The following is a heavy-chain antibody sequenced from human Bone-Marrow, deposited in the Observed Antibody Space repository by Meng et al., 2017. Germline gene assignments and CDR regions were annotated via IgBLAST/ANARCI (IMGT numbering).Heavy chain of an antibody. CDR1: GYSFTAYY. V-gene: IGHV1-2*06. D-gene: IGHD6-19*01. J-gene: IGHJ5*02. CDR2: INPNSGGT. CDR3: ARGYSSGWYRAP. Sequence: ASVKVSCKPSGYSFTAYYIHWVRQAPGQGLEWMGRINPNSGGTNYAQKFQGRVTMTRDTSISTAYMELSRLRSDDTAVYYCARGYSSGWYRAPWGQGTLVTVSS.